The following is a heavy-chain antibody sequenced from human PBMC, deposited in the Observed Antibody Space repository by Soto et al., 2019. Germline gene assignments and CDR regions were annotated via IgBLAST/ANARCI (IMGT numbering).Heavy chain of an antibody. V-gene: IGHV3-23*01. J-gene: IGHJ3*02. CDR3: AEDLSERRSSSWYGDAFDI. CDR1: GFTFSSYA. D-gene: IGHD6-13*01. Sequence: GGSLRLSCAASGFTFSSYAMSWVRQAPGKGLEWVSAISGSGGSTYYADSVKGRFTISRNNSENTLYLHMNSLRAEDTAVYYCAEDLSERRSSSWYGDAFDIWGQGAMVTVSS. CDR2: ISGSGGST.